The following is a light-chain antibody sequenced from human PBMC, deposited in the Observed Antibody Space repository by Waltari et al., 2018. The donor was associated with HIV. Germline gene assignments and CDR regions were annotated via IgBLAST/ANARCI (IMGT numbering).Light chain of an antibody. CDR3: MQALQTPYT. J-gene: IGKJ2*01. CDR1: QSLLHSSGFNY. V-gene: IGKV2-28*01. Sequence: DLVMTQSPLSLAVTPGEPASISCRSSQSLLHSSGFNYLDWYLQKPGQSPQFLIYLGSNRASGVPDRFSAGGSGTNFTLKISGVEADDVGVYFCMQALQTPYTFGQGTKLEIK. CDR2: LGS.